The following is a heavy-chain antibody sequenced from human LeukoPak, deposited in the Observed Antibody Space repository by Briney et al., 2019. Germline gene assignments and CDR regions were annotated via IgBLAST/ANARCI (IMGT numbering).Heavy chain of an antibody. V-gene: IGHV4-61*02. CDR3: ASRHSKQQPYYYYMVI. CDR1: GDSISSGSYY. CDR2: IYSNGDT. D-gene: IGHD6-13*01. Sequence: PSETLSLTCTVSGDSISSGSYYWSWIRQPAGKGLEWIGRIYSNGDTKFNPSLKSRVTISLDTSKNQFSLKLSSATAADTAVYYCASRHSKQQPYYYYMVIWGKGTTVTVSS. J-gene: IGHJ6*03.